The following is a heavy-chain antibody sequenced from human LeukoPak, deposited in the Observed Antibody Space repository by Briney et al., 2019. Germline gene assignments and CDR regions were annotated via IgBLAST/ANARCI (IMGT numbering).Heavy chain of an antibody. CDR2: ISGSGGST. CDR1: GFTFTNYA. V-gene: IGHV3-23*01. CDR3: AKDQDYYDSGGIDY. J-gene: IGHJ4*02. D-gene: IGHD3-10*01. Sequence: GGSLRLSCAASGFTFTNYAMSWVRQAPGKGLEWVSGISGSGGSTYYADSVKGRFTISRDNSRNTLYLQMSSLRAEDTAVYYCAKDQDYYDSGGIDYWGQGALVTVSS.